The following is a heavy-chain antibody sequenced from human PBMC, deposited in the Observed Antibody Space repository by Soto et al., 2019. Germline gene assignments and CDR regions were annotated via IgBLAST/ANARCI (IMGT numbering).Heavy chain of an antibody. CDR3: ARDGFSTGLER. D-gene: IGHD1-1*01. CDR1: GFTFDSHA. Sequence: PGGSLRLSCVGSGFTFDSHAMNWVRQAPGKGLECVAGITGSAGSTYYADSVKGRFTISRDNSKNTLYLQMNSLRAEDTAVYYCARDGFSTGLERWGQGTLVTVSS. J-gene: IGHJ4*02. CDR2: ITGSAGST. V-gene: IGHV3-23*01.